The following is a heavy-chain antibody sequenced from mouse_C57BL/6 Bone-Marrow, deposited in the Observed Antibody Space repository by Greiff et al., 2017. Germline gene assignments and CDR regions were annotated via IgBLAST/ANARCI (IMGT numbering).Heavy chain of an antibody. CDR1: GYAFSSSW. J-gene: IGHJ2*01. V-gene: IGHV1-82*01. CDR3: ARPLGYFDY. D-gene: IGHD2-10*02. Sequence: VQLVESGPELVKPGASVKISCKASGYAFSSSWMNWVKQRPGKGLEWIGRIYPGDGDTNYNGKFKGKATLTADKSSSTAYMQLSSLTSEGSAVYFCARPLGYFDYWGQGTTLTVSS. CDR2: IYPGDGDT.